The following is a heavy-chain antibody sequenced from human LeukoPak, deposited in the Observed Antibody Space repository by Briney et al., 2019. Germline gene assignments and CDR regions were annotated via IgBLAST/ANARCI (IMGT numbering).Heavy chain of an antibody. CDR2: IYSGGST. D-gene: IGHD3-22*01. Sequence: GGSLRLSCAASGFTVSSNYMSWVRRAPGKGLEWVSVIYSGGSTYYADSVKGRFTISRDNSKNTLCLQMNSLRAEDTAVYYCARESYYYDSSGYADYWGQGTLVTVSS. J-gene: IGHJ4*02. CDR1: GFTVSSNY. CDR3: ARESYYYDSSGYADY. V-gene: IGHV3-66*02.